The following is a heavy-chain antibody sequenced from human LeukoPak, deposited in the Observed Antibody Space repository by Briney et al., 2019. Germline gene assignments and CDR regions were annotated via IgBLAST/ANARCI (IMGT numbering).Heavy chain of an antibody. CDR2: INPSGGST. J-gene: IGHJ4*02. CDR1: GYTFTSYY. Sequence: ASVKVSCKASGYTFTSYYMHWVRQAPGQGLEWMGIINPSGGSTSYAQKLQGRVTMTTDTSTSTAYMELRSLRSDDTAVYYCARAKYSISSQGYWGQGTLVTVSS. CDR3: ARAKYSISSQGY. V-gene: IGHV1-46*01. D-gene: IGHD6-13*01.